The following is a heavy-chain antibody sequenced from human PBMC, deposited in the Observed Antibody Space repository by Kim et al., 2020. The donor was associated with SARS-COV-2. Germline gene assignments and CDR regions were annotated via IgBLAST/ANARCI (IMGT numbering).Heavy chain of an antibody. D-gene: IGHD3-10*01. CDR3: ARGKNYYGSGDGWFDP. J-gene: IGHJ5*02. V-gene: IGHV1-2*06. CDR1: GYTFTGYY. CDR2: INPNSGGT. Sequence: ASVKVSCKASGYTFTGYYMHWVRQAPGQGLEWMGRINPNSGGTNYAQKFQGRVTMTRDTSISTAYMELSRLRSDDTAVYYCARGKNYYGSGDGWFDPWGQGTLVTVSS.